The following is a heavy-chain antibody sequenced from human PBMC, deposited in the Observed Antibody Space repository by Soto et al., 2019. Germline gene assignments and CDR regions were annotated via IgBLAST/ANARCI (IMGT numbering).Heavy chain of an antibody. Sequence: GGSLRLSCAASGFTFSSYGMHWVRQAPGKGLEWVAVIWYDGSNKYYADSVKGRFTISRDNSKNTLYLQMNSLRAEDTAVYYCARDSCGTTLTFRATGLTYGMDVWGQGTTVTVSS. J-gene: IGHJ6*02. CDR2: IWYDGSNK. D-gene: IGHD1-7*01. V-gene: IGHV3-33*01. CDR3: ARDSCGTTLTFRATGLTYGMDV. CDR1: GFTFSSYG.